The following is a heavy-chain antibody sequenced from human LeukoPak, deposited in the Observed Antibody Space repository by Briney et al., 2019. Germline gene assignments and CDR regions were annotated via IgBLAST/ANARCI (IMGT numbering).Heavy chain of an antibody. CDR2: ISSSSSYI. CDR1: GFTFSSYS. D-gene: IGHD2-15*01. Sequence: GPLGLSCAASGFTFSSYSMNWVRQAPGKGLEWVSSISSSSSYIYYADSVKGRFTISRDNAKNSLYLQMNSLRAEDTAVYYCARDRGLVVVAATDYWGQGTLVTVSS. V-gene: IGHV3-21*01. CDR3: ARDRGLVVVAATDY. J-gene: IGHJ4*02.